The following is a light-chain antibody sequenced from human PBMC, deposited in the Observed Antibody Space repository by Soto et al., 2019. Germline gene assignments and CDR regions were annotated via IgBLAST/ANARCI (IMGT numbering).Light chain of an antibody. CDR3: QQTSAAPFT. V-gene: IGKV1-39*01. CDR2: GAS. J-gene: IGKJ3*01. CDR1: RNINTY. Sequence: DIQMAQSPSSLSASVGDTITITCRASRNINTYLNWYQQKPGKAPKLLIFGASSLQSGVPSRFSGSGSRTDFTLTINSLQAEDFATYYCQQTSAAPFTFGPGTKVDIK.